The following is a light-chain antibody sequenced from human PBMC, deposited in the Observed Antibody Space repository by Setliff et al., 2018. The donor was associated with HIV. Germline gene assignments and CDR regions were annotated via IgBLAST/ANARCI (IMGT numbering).Light chain of an antibody. Sequence: ALTQPASVSGSPGQSITISCTGTSSDVGTYNAVYWYQQHPGKAPKLMIYDVSTRPSGVSNRFSGSKSGNTASLTISGLQTEDEADYYCSSYTSSSTEVFGTGTKVTV. CDR3: SSYTSSSTEV. CDR1: SSDVGTYNA. J-gene: IGLJ1*01. CDR2: DVS. V-gene: IGLV2-14*01.